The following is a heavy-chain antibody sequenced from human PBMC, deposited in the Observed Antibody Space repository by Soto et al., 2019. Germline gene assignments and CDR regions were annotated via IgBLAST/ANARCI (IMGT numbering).Heavy chain of an antibody. D-gene: IGHD1-26*01. CDR3: ASTPPSVIVGATLYNWFDP. CDR1: GGTFSSYA. J-gene: IGHJ5*02. V-gene: IGHV1-69*01. CDR2: IIPIFGTA. Sequence: QVQLVQSGAEVKKPGSSVKVSCKASGGTFSSYAISWVRQAPGQGLEWMGGIIPIFGTANYAQKFQGRVTITADESTITAYRELSSLRSEDTAVYYCASTPPSVIVGATLYNWFDPWGQGTLVTVSS.